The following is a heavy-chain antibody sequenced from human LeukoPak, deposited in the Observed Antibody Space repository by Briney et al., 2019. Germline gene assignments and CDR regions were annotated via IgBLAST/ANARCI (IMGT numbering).Heavy chain of an antibody. J-gene: IGHJ4*02. D-gene: IGHD2-2*01. CDR1: GYTFTSYG. CDR2: ISVYNGNT. CDR3: ARVAGYCSSTSCYELYDY. Sequence: GASVKVSCKASGYTFTSYGISWVRQAPGQGLEWMGWISVYNGNTNYAQKLQGRVTMTTDTSTSTAYMELRSLRSDDTAVYYCARVAGYCSSTSCYELYDYWGQGTLLTVSS. V-gene: IGHV1-18*04.